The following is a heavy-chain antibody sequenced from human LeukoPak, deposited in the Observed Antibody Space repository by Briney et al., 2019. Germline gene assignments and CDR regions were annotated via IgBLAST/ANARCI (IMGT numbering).Heavy chain of an antibody. Sequence: PGGSLRLSCAASGFTFSSYGMHWVRQAPGKGLEGVAFIRYDGSNKYYADSVKGRFTISRDNSKNTLYLQMNSLRAEDTAVYYCANALGYCSGGSCDSVYWGQGTLVTVSS. CDR3: ANALGYCSGGSCDSVY. V-gene: IGHV3-30*02. CDR1: GFTFSSYG. D-gene: IGHD2-15*01. J-gene: IGHJ4*02. CDR2: IRYDGSNK.